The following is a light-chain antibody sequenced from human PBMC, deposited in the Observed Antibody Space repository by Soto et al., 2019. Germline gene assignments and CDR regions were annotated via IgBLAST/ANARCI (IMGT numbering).Light chain of an antibody. J-gene: IGLJ2*01. V-gene: IGLV1-51*01. CDR2: DNN. Sequence: QSVLTQPPSVSAAPGQKVTISCSGSSSNIGSNYVSWYQHLPGTAPKLLIYDNNKRPSGIPDRFSGSQSGTSATLGITGLQTGDEVDYYCGTWDSSLSAVFGGGTKVTVL. CDR3: GTWDSSLSAV. CDR1: SSNIGSNY.